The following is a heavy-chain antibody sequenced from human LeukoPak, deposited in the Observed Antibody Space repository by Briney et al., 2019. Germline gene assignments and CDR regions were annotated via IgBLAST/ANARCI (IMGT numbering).Heavy chain of an antibody. Sequence: GGSLRLSCAASASTSSNYSMHWVRQAPGKGLVWVSRIISVGSSTSYADSVKGRFTLSRYNAKNTLYLQMNSLRAEDTAVYYCARESSVGAHKAFDYWGQGTLVTFSS. CDR1: ASTSSNYS. V-gene: IGHV3-74*01. CDR3: ARESSVGAHKAFDY. J-gene: IGHJ4*02. D-gene: IGHD1-26*01. CDR2: IISVGSST.